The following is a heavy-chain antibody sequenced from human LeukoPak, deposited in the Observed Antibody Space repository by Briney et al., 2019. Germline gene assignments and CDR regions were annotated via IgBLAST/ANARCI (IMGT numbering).Heavy chain of an antibody. CDR1: GFTFSNSW. Sequence: GESLRLSCAASGFTFSNSWMTWVRQAPGKGLEWVSCISSSTTDIYYADSVKGRFTISRDNAKRSVYLQMNSLRAEDTAVYYCARVLRYCSGGNCYSGGLGYMDVWGKGTTVTISS. CDR2: ISSSTTDI. V-gene: IGHV3-21*04. D-gene: IGHD2-15*01. CDR3: ARVLRYCSGGNCYSGGLGYMDV. J-gene: IGHJ6*03.